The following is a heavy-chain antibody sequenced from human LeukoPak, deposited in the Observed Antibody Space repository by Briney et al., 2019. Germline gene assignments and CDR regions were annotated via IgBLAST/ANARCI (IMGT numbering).Heavy chain of an antibody. CDR2: ISYDGSNK. V-gene: IGHV3-30*03. D-gene: IGHD3-3*01. CDR1: GFTFSSYG. J-gene: IGHJ4*02. Sequence: GGSLRLSCAASGFTFSSYGMHWVRQAPGKGLEWVAVISYDGSNKYYADSVKGRFTISRDNSKNTLYLQMNSLRAEDTAVYYCSGMRGKYDFWSGYSLDYWGQGTLVTVSS. CDR3: SGMRGKYDFWSGYSLDY.